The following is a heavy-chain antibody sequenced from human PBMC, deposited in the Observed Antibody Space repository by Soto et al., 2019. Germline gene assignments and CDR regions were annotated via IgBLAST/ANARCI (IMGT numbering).Heavy chain of an antibody. Sequence: PSETLSLTCTVSGGSISSYYWSWIRQPPGKGLEWIGYIYYSGSTNYNPSLKSRVTISVDTSKNQFSLKLSSVTAADTAVYYCARAGYSSSWQLRNYYYYGMDVWVQGTTVTVSS. CDR3: ARAGYSSSWQLRNYYYYGMDV. V-gene: IGHV4-59*01. D-gene: IGHD6-13*01. CDR2: IYYSGST. J-gene: IGHJ6*02. CDR1: GGSISSYY.